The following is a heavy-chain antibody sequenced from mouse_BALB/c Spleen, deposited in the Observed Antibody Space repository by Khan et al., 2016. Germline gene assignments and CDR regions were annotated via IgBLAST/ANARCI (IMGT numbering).Heavy chain of an antibody. D-gene: IGHD1-1*01. V-gene: IGHV14-3*02. CDR3: ARDYYDWFAD. CDR1: GFNIKDTY. Sequence: VQLQQSGAELVKPGASVKLSCTASGFNIKDTYMHWVKQRPEQGLEWIGRIDPANGNTKYDPKFQGKATITADTSSNTAYLQLSSLTSEDTAVYDIARDYYDWFADWGQETLVTVSA. CDR2: IDPANGNT. J-gene: IGHJ3*01.